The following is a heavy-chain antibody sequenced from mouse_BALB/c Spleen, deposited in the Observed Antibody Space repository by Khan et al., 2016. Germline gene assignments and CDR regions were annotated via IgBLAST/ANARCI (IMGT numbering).Heavy chain of an antibody. Sequence: QVQLKESGAELVRPGPSVKISCKASGYVFSNYWTNWVKQRSGQGLEWMGQISPGDGDTNYNGKFKGQARLTADKSYNTAYMQLSRLTSEDSAVYFCARVEYGNLDYWGQGTTLTVSS. V-gene: IGHV1-80*01. CDR1: GYVFSNYW. D-gene: IGHD2-10*02. CDR2: ISPGDGDT. J-gene: IGHJ2*01. CDR3: ARVEYGNLDY.